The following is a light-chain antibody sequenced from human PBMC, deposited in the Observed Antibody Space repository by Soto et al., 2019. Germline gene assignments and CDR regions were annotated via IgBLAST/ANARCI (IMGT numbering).Light chain of an antibody. CDR2: GAS. Sequence: MTQSPSTLSGCVGDRVTITCWASQTISSWLAWYQQKPGQAPRLLIYGASTRATGIPARFSGSGSGTEFSLTISGLQSEDFAVYYCQQYDNWPPITFGQGTRLEIK. V-gene: IGKV3-15*01. J-gene: IGKJ5*01. CDR3: QQYDNWPPIT. CDR1: QTISSW.